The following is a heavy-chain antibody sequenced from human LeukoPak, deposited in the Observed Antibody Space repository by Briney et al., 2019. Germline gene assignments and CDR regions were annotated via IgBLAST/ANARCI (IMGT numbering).Heavy chain of an antibody. CDR3: ARGGYYGSGNDFRFDP. J-gene: IGHJ5*02. D-gene: IGHD3-10*01. CDR1: GGSISSYY. V-gene: IGHV4-59*01. CDR2: IYYSGST. Sequence: SETLSLTCNGSGGSISSYYWSWIRQPPGKGLEWIGYIYYSGSTNYKPSLKSRVTISVDTSKNQFSLRLSSVTAADTAVYYCARGGYYGSGNDFRFDPWGQGTLVTVSP.